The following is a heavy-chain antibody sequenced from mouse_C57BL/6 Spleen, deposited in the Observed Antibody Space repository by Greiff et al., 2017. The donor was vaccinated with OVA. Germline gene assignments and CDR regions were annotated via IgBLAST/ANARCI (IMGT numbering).Heavy chain of an antibody. J-gene: IGHJ2*01. Sequence: VKLQESGAELVRPGASVTLSCKASGYTFTDYEMHWVKQTPVHGLEWIGAIDPETGGTAYNQKFKGKAILTADKSSSTAYMELRSLTSEDSAVYYCTRGGGLPPFDYWGQGTTLTVSS. CDR2: IDPETGGT. V-gene: IGHV1-15*01. CDR3: TRGGGLPPFDY. D-gene: IGHD2-4*01. CDR1: GYTFTDYE.